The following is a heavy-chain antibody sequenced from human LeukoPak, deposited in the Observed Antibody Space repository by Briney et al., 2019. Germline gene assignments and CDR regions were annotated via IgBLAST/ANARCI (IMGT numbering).Heavy chain of an antibody. CDR1: GGTFSSYA. Sequence: GASVKVSCKASGGTFSSYAISWVRQAPGQGLEWMGGIIPIFGTANYAQKFQGRVTITADESTSTAYMELSSLRSEDTAVYYCARGRVPAAKDVDYVLRFLEWLLYLDYWGQGTLVTVSS. J-gene: IGHJ4*02. D-gene: IGHD3-3*01. V-gene: IGHV1-69*13. CDR2: IIPIFGTA. CDR3: ARGRVPAAKDVDYVLRFLEWLLYLDY.